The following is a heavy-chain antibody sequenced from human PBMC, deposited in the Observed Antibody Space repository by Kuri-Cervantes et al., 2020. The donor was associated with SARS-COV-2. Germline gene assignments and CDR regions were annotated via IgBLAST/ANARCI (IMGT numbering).Heavy chain of an antibody. Sequence: GESLKISCAASGFTFRSYSFNWVRQAPGKGLEWVSSISGRSTYIYYADSVKARFTISRDDANSSLYLQINSLRAEDTGVYYCARDLAAAGMDIWGQGTTVTVSS. D-gene: IGHD6-13*01. V-gene: IGHV3-21*01. CDR1: GFTFRSYS. CDR3: ARDLAAAGMDI. CDR2: ISGRSTYI. J-gene: IGHJ6*02.